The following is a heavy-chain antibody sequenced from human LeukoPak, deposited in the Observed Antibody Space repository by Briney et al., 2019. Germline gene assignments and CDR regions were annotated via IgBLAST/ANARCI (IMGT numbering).Heavy chain of an antibody. J-gene: IGHJ3*01. V-gene: IGHV4-34*01. Sequence: SETLSLTCAVYGGSFSGYYWSWIRQPPGKGLEWIGEINHSGSTNYNPSLKSRVTISVDTSKNQFSLKLSSVTAADTAVYYCARHESDSSSAAFDSWGQGTTVIVSS. CDR1: GGSFSGYY. CDR2: INHSGST. D-gene: IGHD6-6*01. CDR3: ARHESDSSSAAFDS.